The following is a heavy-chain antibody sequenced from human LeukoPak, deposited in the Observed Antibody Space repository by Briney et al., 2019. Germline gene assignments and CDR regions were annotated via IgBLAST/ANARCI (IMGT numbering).Heavy chain of an antibody. CDR1: GYTFTSCD. CDR2: MNPNSGNA. J-gene: IGHJ4*02. CDR3: ARVAYSSGWDFDY. Sequence: ASVKVSCKASGYTFTSCDINWVRQATGQGLEWMGWMNPNSGNAGYAQKFQGRVTMTRNTSISTAYMELSSLRSEDTAVYYCARVAYSSGWDFDYWGQGTLVTVSS. V-gene: IGHV1-8*01. D-gene: IGHD6-19*01.